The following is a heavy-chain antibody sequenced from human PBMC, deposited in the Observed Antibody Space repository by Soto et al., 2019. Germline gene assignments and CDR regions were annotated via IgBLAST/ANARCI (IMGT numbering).Heavy chain of an antibody. V-gene: IGHV3-33*08. CDR3: ARDLGTGTAAGKGYYYYYGMDV. CDR2: IWYDGSNK. CDR1: GCTFSSYT. Sequence: PVGSLRLSCAASGCTFSSYTMNWVLQAPGKGLEWVAVIWYDGSNKYYADSVKGRFTISRDNSKNTLYLQMNSLRAEDTAVYYCARDLGTGTAAGKGYYYYYGMDVWGQGTTVTVSS. J-gene: IGHJ6*02. D-gene: IGHD6-13*01.